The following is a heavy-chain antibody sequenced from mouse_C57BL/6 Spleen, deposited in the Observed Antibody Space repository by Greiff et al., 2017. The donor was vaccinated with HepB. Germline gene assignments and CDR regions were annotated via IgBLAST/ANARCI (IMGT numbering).Heavy chain of an antibody. Sequence: QVQLQQSGAELVRPGTSVKVSCKASGYAFTNYLIEWVKQRPGQGLEWIGVINPGSGGTNYNEKFKGKATLTADKSSSTAYMQLSSLTSEDSAVYFCAREGDYDGEAYWGQGTLVTVSA. V-gene: IGHV1-54*01. CDR1: GYAFTNYL. CDR3: AREGDYDGEAY. CDR2: INPGSGGT. J-gene: IGHJ3*01. D-gene: IGHD2-4*01.